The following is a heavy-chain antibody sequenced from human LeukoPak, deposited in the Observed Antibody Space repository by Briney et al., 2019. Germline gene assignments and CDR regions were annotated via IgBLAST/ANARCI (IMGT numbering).Heavy chain of an antibody. J-gene: IGHJ4*02. CDR2: IYHSGST. D-gene: IGHD1-1*01. CDR3: ARAAARYGNYFDY. Sequence: SETLSLTCAVSGGSISSSNWWSWVRQPPGKGLEWIGEIYHSGSTNYNPSLKSRVTISVDKSKNQFSLKLSSVTAADTAVYCCARAAARYGNYFDYWGQGTLVTVSS. CDR1: GGSISSSNW. V-gene: IGHV4-4*01.